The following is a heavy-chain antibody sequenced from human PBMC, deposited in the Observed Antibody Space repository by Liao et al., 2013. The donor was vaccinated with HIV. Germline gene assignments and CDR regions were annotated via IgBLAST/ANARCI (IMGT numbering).Heavy chain of an antibody. J-gene: IGHJ6*03. D-gene: IGHD3-16*01. V-gene: IGHV4-59*09. CDR3: ARGPRGIDIYYYMDV. Sequence: SLKSRVILSVDTSKNQFSLRLSSVTAADTAVYYCARGPRGIDIYYYMDVWGKGTTVTVSS.